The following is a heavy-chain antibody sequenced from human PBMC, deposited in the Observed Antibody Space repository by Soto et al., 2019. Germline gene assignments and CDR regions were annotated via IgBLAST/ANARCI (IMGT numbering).Heavy chain of an antibody. Sequence: QVQLQESGAGLVKPSQTLSLTCTVSGGSISSGGYYWSWLRQHPGMGLEWIGYIYYSGSTNYNPSDEDRVTISLKTSKNQFSLKLRSVTPADTAVYYCARGGRGAAGTRTRDFYYDNGMDVWGQGTTVTVSS. V-gene: IGHV4-31*03. D-gene: IGHD6-13*01. J-gene: IGHJ6*02. CDR2: IYYSGST. CDR3: ARGGRGAAGTRTRDFYYDNGMDV. CDR1: GGSISSGGYY.